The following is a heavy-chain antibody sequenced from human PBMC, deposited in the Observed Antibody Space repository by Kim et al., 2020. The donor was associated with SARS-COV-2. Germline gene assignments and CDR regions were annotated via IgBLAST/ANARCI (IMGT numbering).Heavy chain of an antibody. Sequence: SETLSLTCSVSGGSISSSSYYWSWIRQPPGNGLEWIGSIYYSGSTYYNPSFKSRVTISVDTSKNKFSLKLSSVTAADTAVSYCARQGTSVCDTGSYYYY. CDR1: GGSISSSSYY. D-gene: IGHD2-2*01. CDR3: ARQGTSVCDTGSYYYY. V-gene: IGHV4-39*01. CDR2: IYYSGST. J-gene: IGHJ6*03.